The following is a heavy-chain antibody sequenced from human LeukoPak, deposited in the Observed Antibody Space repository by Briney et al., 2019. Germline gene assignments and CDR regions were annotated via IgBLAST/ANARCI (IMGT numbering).Heavy chain of an antibody. Sequence: GRSLSLSCAASRFTFNIFGMHWVRQAPGKGLEWVAVISSDGSNKYYADSVRGRFTISRDNSKDTLYLQMSSLTIEDTAVYYCRAATRYLDYYYDYWGQGTLVTVSS. CDR3: RAATRYLDYYYDY. CDR2: ISSDGSNK. D-gene: IGHD3-22*01. V-gene: IGHV3-30*03. CDR1: RFTFNIFG. J-gene: IGHJ4*02.